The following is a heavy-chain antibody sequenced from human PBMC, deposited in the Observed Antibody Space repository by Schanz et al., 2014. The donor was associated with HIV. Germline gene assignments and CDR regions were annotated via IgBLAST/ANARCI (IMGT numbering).Heavy chain of an antibody. CDR2: ISWNRGRL. CDR3: AKGIMGATEYYYGMDV. J-gene: IGHJ6*02. CDR1: GFSLEDYA. D-gene: IGHD1-26*01. Sequence: EVQLMESGGGLVQPGRSLRLSCAASGFSLEDYAMHWVRQAPGKGLEWVSGISWNRGRLGYGDAVKGRFTVSRDNANNFLYLQMNDLRVEATAVYYCAKGIMGATEYYYGMDVWGQGTTVIVSS. V-gene: IGHV3-9*01.